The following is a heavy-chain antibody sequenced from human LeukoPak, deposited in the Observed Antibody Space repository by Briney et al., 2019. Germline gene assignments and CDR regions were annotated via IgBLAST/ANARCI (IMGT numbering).Heavy chain of an antibody. CDR1: GDSISSSSYY. CDR2: IYYSGST. V-gene: IGHV4-39*01. Sequence: TSETLSLTCTVSGDSISSSSYYWAWIRQPPGKGLEWIANIYYSGSTHYNPSLKSRVTISVDTSKNQFSLRLSSVTAADTAVYYCARHQYRSGSTYHFDYWGQGTLVTVSS. D-gene: IGHD6-19*01. J-gene: IGHJ4*02. CDR3: ARHQYRSGSTYHFDY.